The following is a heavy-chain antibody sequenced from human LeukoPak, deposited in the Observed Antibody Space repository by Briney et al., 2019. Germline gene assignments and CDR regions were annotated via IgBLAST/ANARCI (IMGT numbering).Heavy chain of an antibody. CDR2: INHSGST. V-gene: IGHV4-34*01. D-gene: IGHD3-10*01. CDR1: GGSFSGYY. Sequence: SETLSLTCAVYGGSFSGYYWSWIRQPPGKGLEWIGEINHSGSTNYNPSLKSRVTTSVDTSKNQFSLKLSSVTAADTAVYYCARGSPRGYGSGSYVRSWFDPWGQGTLVTVSS. CDR3: ARGSPRGYGSGSYVRSWFDP. J-gene: IGHJ5*02.